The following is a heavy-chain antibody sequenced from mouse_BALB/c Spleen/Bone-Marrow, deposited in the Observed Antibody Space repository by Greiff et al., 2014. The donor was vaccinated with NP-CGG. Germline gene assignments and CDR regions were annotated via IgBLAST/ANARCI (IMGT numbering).Heavy chain of an antibody. CDR2: ISSGSSTI. CDR3: ARSWEYFDV. V-gene: IGHV5-17*02. J-gene: IGHJ1*01. CDR1: GFTFSSFG. Sequence: EVNVVESGGGLVQPGGSRKLSCAASGFTFSSFGMHWVRQAPEKGLEWVAYISSGSSTIYYADTVKGRFTISRDNPKNTLFLQMNSLRSEDTAMYYCARSWEYFDVWGAGTTVTVSS. D-gene: IGHD4-1*01.